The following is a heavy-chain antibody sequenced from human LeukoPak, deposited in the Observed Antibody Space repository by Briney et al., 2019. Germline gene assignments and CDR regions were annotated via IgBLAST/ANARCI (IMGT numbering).Heavy chain of an antibody. V-gene: IGHV4-34*01. Sequence: SETLSLTCAVYGGSFSGYYWSWIRQPPGKGLKWVGEINHSGSTNYNPSLKSRVTISVDTSKNQFSLKLSSVTAADTAVYYCARGRRIAAAGDYYYYGMDVWGQGTTVTVSS. D-gene: IGHD6-13*01. J-gene: IGHJ6*02. CDR1: GGSFSGYY. CDR3: ARGRRIAAAGDYYYYGMDV. CDR2: INHSGST.